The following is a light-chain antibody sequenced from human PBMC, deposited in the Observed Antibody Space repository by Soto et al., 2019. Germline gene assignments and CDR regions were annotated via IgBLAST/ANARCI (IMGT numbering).Light chain of an antibody. CDR1: QNIRNW. Sequence: DIQTTQSPSTLSASVGDTVTITCRASQNIRNWLAWYQQKPGKAPNPLIYDASSLKSGVPARFSGSGSGTEFTLTISSLQPDDSATYYCQHHDSYSPSWPFGQGTKVDI. CDR3: QHHDSYSPSWP. V-gene: IGKV1-5*01. J-gene: IGKJ1*01. CDR2: DAS.